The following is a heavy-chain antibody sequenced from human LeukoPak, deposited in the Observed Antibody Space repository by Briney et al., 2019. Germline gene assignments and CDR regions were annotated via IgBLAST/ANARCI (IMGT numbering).Heavy chain of an antibody. CDR3: ARVRSIVVVPANTRFDY. CDR2: IIHSGST. Sequence: SETLSLTCAVYGGSVSGDYWSWIRQPPGKGLEWLGEIIHSGSTNYNPSLKSRVTISVDTSKNQFSLKLSSVTAADTAVYYCARVRSIVVVPANTRFDYWGQGTLVTVSS. D-gene: IGHD2-2*01. V-gene: IGHV4-34*12. J-gene: IGHJ4*02. CDR1: GGSVSGDY.